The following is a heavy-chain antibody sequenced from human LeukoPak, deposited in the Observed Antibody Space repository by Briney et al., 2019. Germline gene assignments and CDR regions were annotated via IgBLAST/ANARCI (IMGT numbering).Heavy chain of an antibody. J-gene: IGHJ3*02. CDR2: INAGNGNT. CDR3: ARSFSDAFDI. Sequence: ASVTVSFTASGFIFTTYAMHWVRQAPGQRLEWMGWINAGNGNTKYSQNFQGRVSITRDTSASTAYMDLSSLRSEDTAVYYRARSFSDAFDIWGQGTMVTVSS. D-gene: IGHD3-16*02. CDR1: GFIFTTYA. V-gene: IGHV1-3*01.